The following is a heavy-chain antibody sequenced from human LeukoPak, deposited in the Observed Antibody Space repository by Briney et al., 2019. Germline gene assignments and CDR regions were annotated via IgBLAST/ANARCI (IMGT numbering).Heavy chain of an antibody. CDR2: ISSSSSTI. CDR1: GFTFSSYS. Sequence: GGSLRLSCAASGFTFSSYSMNWVRQAPGKGLEWVSYISSSSSTIYYADSVKGRFTISRDNAKNSLYLRMNSLRAEDTAVYYCARETPLDYWGQGTLVTVSS. D-gene: IGHD1-14*01. V-gene: IGHV3-48*01. J-gene: IGHJ4*02. CDR3: ARETPLDY.